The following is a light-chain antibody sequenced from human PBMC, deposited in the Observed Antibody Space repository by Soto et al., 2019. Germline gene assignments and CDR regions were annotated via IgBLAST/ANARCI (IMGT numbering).Light chain of an antibody. CDR2: AAS. Sequence: DIQMTQSPSSLSASVGDRVTITCRASQSVSTYLNWYQQKPGNAPNLLIYAASSLQSGVPSRFSGSGSGTDFTLTISGLQPEDFETYYCQQTFSTPYTFGQGTKLAI. CDR3: QQTFSTPYT. V-gene: IGKV1-39*01. CDR1: QSVSTY. J-gene: IGKJ2*01.